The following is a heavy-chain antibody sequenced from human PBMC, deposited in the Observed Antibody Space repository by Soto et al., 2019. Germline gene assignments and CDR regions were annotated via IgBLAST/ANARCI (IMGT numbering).Heavy chain of an antibody. J-gene: IGHJ6*02. CDR1: GGTFSSYA. CDR2: IIPIFGTA. Sequence: ASVRVSCKASGGTFSSYAIGWVRQAPGQGLEWMGGIIPIFGTANYAQKFQGRVTITADESTSTAYMELSSLRSEDTAVYYCARAEAGTYGMDVWGQGTTVTVSS. CDR3: ARAEAGTYGMDV. V-gene: IGHV1-69*13. D-gene: IGHD6-19*01.